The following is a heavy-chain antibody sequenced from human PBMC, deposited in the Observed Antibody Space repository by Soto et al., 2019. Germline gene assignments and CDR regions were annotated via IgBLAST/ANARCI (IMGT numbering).Heavy chain of an antibody. D-gene: IGHD2-15*01. CDR2: ISGSGAST. J-gene: IGHJ4*02. CDR3: AKWTGRYCSDGRCYLDDPVDY. Sequence: EVHLLESGGDLVQPGGSLRLSCAASGFTFSNYAMSWVRQAPGKGLDWVSGISGSGASTFYADSVKGRFTISRDNSKKTLDLQMNSLRAEDTAVYYCAKWTGRYCSDGRCYLDDPVDYWGEGTLVTVSS. V-gene: IGHV3-23*01. CDR1: GFTFSNYA.